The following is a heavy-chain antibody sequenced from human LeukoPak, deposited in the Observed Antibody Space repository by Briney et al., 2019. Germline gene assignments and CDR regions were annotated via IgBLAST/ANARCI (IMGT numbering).Heavy chain of an antibody. CDR3: ARGVYGSGSYYFDY. V-gene: IGHV1-69*13. Sequence: ASVKVSCKASGGAFSSYAISWVRQAPGQGLEWMGGIIPIFGTANYAQKFQGRVTITADESTSTAYMELSSLRSEDTAVYYCARGVYGSGSYYFDYWGQGTLVTVSS. J-gene: IGHJ4*02. D-gene: IGHD3-10*01. CDR2: IIPIFGTA. CDR1: GGAFSSYA.